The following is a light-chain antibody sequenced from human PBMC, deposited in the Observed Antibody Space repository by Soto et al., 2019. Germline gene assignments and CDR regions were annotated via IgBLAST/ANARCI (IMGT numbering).Light chain of an antibody. Sequence: QSVLTQPPSVSGAPGQRVTISCTGSSSNIRAGYDVHWYQQLPGTAPKLLIYGNSNRPSGVPDRFSGSKSGTSASLAITGLQAEDEAEYYCQSYDSSLSGWVFGGGTKVTVL. J-gene: IGLJ3*02. CDR3: QSYDSSLSGWV. CDR2: GNS. V-gene: IGLV1-40*01. CDR1: SSNIRAGYD.